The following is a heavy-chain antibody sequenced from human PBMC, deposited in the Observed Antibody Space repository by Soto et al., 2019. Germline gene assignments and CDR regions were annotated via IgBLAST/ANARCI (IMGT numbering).Heavy chain of an antibody. J-gene: IGHJ4*01. CDR2: IGGNSGKT. Sequence: GSLRLSCTASGFTFSSYAMSWVRQAPGKELEWVSTIGGNSGKTNYAESVKGRFSISRDNSKNTVHLQLDSLRAEDTAVYFCAKLGFVLMELYYFHQWGHGTLVTVSS. CDR3: AKLGFVLMELYYFHQ. D-gene: IGHD2-8*01. CDR1: GFTFSSYA. V-gene: IGHV3-23*01.